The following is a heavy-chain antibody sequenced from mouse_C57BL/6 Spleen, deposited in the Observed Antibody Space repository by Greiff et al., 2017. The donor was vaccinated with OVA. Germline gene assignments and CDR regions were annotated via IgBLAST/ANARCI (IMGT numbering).Heavy chain of an antibody. V-gene: IGHV2-3*01. Sequence: QVHVKQSGPGLVAPSQSLSITCTVSGFSLTSYGVSWVRQPPGKGLEWLGVIWGDGSTNYHSALISRLSISKDNSKSQVFLKLNSLQTDDTATYYCAKGGTMIHDVGWYFDVWGTGTTVTVSS. CDR3: AKGGTMIHDVGWYFDV. CDR2: IWGDGST. CDR1: GFSLTSYG. D-gene: IGHD2-4*01. J-gene: IGHJ1*03.